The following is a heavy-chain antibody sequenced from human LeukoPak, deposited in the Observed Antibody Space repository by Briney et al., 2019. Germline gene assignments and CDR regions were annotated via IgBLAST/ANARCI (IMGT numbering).Heavy chain of an antibody. CDR2: IYSGGST. J-gene: IGHJ4*02. CDR3: ARAPAIYGSGSYLGY. V-gene: IGHV3-53*01. CDR1: GSTVSSNY. D-gene: IGHD3-10*01. Sequence: GGSLRLSCAASGSTVSSNYMSWVRQAPGKGLEWVSVIYSGGSTYYADSVKGRFTISRDNSKNTLYLQMNSLRAEDTAVYYCARAPAIYGSGSYLGYWGQGTLVTVSS.